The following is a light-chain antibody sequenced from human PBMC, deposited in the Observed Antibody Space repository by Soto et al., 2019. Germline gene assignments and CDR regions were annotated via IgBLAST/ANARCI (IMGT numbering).Light chain of an antibody. Sequence: QSLLTQPPSASGTPGQRVTISCSGSSSNIGSNYVYWYQQLPGTAPKLLIYRNNQRPSGVPDRFSGSKSGTSASLAISGLRSEDEADYYCAAWDDSLSGRGVVFGGGTKLTVL. V-gene: IGLV1-47*01. CDR3: AAWDDSLSGRGVV. CDR2: RNN. CDR1: SSNIGSNY. J-gene: IGLJ2*01.